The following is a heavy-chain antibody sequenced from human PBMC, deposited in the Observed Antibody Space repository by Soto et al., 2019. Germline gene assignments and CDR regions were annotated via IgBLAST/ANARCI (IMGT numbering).Heavy chain of an antibody. CDR2: INPNSGGT. CDR3: ARSEGYSYGYGLDY. J-gene: IGHJ4*02. Sequence: GASVKFSCKASGYTFTDYYMHWVRQAPGQGLEWMGWINPNSGGTKYAQKFQGRVTMTRDTSTSTVYMELSSLRSEDTAVYYCARSEGYSYGYGLDYWGQGTLVTVSS. D-gene: IGHD5-18*01. CDR1: GYTFTDYY. V-gene: IGHV1-2*02.